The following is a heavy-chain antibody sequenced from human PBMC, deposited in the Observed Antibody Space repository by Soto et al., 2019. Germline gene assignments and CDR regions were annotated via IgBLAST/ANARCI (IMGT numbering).Heavy chain of an antibody. D-gene: IGHD2-8*01. J-gene: IGHJ4*02. CDR1: GYTFTSYG. CDR2: ISAYNGNT. V-gene: IGHV1-18*01. Sequence: ASVKVSCKASGYTFTSYGVSWVRQAPGQGLEWMGWISAYNGNTNYAQKLQGRVTMTTDTSTSTAYMELRSLRSDDTAEYYCARFHAYCTNGVCRNYDYIWGADGSSGDYWGQGTLVTVSS. CDR3: ARFHAYCTNGVCRNYDYIWGADGSSGDY.